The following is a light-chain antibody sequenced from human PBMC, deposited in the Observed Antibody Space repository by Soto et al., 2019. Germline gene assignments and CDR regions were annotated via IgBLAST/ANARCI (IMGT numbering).Light chain of an antibody. CDR1: SSNIGAGYD. V-gene: IGLV1-40*01. J-gene: IGLJ3*02. CDR2: RNS. CDR3: QSYDTSLSGWV. Sequence: QSVLTQAPSVSGAPGQRVTISCTGSSSNIGAGYDVHWYQQLPGTAPKLLIYRNSNRPSGVPDRFSGSKFGTSASLAITGLQAEDEADYSCQSYDTSLSGWVFGGGTKLTVL.